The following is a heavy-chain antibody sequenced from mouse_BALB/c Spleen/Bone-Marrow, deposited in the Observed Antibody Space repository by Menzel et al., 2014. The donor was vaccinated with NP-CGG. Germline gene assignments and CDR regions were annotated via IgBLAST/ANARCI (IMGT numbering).Heavy chain of an antibody. Sequence: QVHVKQSGAELVKSGAPVKLSCKASGYTFTDYWMNWVKQRPGRGLEWIGRIDPSDSETHYNQKFKDKATLTVDKSSTTAYIQLSNLTSEDSAVYYCARTAYWGQGTLVTVSA. J-gene: IGHJ3*01. CDR3: ARTAY. CDR1: GYTFTDYW. V-gene: IGHV1-69*02. CDR2: IDPSDSET.